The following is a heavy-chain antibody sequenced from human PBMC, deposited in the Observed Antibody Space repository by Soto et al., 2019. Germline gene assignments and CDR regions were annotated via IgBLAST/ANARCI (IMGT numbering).Heavy chain of an antibody. CDR3: ARRPMVGPLAENAFDI. D-gene: IGHD3-10*01. V-gene: IGHV1-18*01. Sequence: ASVKVSCKASGYTFTSYGISWVRQAPGQGLEWMGWISAYNGNTNYAQKLQGRVTMTTDTSTSTAYMELRSLRSDDTAVYYCARRPMVGPLAENAFDIWGQGTMVTVSS. CDR1: GYTFTSYG. J-gene: IGHJ3*02. CDR2: ISAYNGNT.